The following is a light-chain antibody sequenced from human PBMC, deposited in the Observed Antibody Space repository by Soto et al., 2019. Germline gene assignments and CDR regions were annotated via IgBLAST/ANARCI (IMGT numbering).Light chain of an antibody. V-gene: IGKV3-15*01. J-gene: IGKJ1*01. CDR3: QQYKNGWA. Sequence: EIVMTQSPATLSVSPGERATLSCRASQSVGSNLAWYQQKPGQAPRLLIYGASTRATGIPARFSGSGSGTEFTLTISSLQSEDFAVYYRQQYKNGWAFGQGTKVEI. CDR1: QSVGSN. CDR2: GAS.